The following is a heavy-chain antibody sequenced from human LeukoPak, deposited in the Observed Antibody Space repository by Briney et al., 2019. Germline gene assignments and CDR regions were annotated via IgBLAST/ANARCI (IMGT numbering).Heavy chain of an antibody. J-gene: IGHJ3*02. CDR1: GFTFSRFW. V-gene: IGHV3-7*01. CDR3: AKVQYLQWDAFDI. D-gene: IGHD4-11*01. Sequence: GGSLRLSCAASGFTFSRFWMSWVRQAPGKGLEWVANIKQDGSEKYYVDSVKGRFAISRDNAKNSLYLQMNSLRAEDTAVYYCAKVQYLQWDAFDIWGQRTMVTVSS. CDR2: IKQDGSEK.